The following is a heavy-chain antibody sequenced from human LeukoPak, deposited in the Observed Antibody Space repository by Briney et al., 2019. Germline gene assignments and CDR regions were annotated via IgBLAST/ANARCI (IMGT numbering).Heavy chain of an antibody. V-gene: IGHV3-7*01. CDR3: AGGARGYNWYFDL. D-gene: IGHD3-16*01. J-gene: IGHJ2*01. CDR1: GFTFSSYW. CDR2: IKQDGSEE. Sequence: GGSLRLSCAASGFTFSSYWMSRVRQAPGKGLEWVANIKQDGSEEYYVDSMKGRFTISRDNAKHVLYLQINSLRVGDTAVYYCAGGARGYNWYFDLWGRGTLVTVSP.